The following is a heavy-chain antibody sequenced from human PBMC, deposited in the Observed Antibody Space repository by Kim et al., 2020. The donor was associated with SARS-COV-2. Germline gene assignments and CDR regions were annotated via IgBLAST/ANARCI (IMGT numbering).Heavy chain of an antibody. V-gene: IGHV3-23*01. J-gene: IGHJ4*01. CDR2: MKRPDDST. D-gene: IGHD6-25*01. CDR1: GFSFGTFD. CDR3: VKCARLAY. Sequence: GGSLRLSCVASGFSFGTFDMSWVRQAPGTGLKWVSVMKRPDDSTYYAESVKGRFTVSRDSARNTLYLQMSSLRADDTAVYYCVKCARLAYWG.